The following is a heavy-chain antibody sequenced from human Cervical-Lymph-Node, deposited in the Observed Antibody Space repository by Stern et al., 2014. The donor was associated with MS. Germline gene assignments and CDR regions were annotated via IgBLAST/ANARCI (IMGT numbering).Heavy chain of an antibody. Sequence: EDQLVESGGGLVKPGGSLRLSCAASGFTFSDYSMDWVRQAPGKGLEWVASITGTSTFIYYADSLKGRFTISRDNAKNSLYLQMNSLGAEDTAVYYCARGTSGSYEGYYFDYWGQGTLVTVSS. D-gene: IGHD1-26*01. CDR3: ARGTSGSYEGYYFDY. V-gene: IGHV3-21*01. CDR2: ITGTSTFI. J-gene: IGHJ4*02. CDR1: GFTFSDYS.